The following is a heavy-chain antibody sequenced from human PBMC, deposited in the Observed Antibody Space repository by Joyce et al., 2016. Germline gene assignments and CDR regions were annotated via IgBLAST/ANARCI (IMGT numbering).Heavy chain of an antibody. CDR3: AGGILTGYFDY. Sequence: QGQLVESGGGVVQPGRSLRLSCAASGFTFSNYGMHWVRQAPGKGLEWVAVISYDGSNKHYGDSVKGRFTISRDNSKNTLYLQTNSLRAEDTAVYYCAGGILTGYFDYWGQGTLVTVSS. V-gene: IGHV3-30*03. J-gene: IGHJ4*02. D-gene: IGHD3-9*01. CDR2: ISYDGSNK. CDR1: GFTFSNYG.